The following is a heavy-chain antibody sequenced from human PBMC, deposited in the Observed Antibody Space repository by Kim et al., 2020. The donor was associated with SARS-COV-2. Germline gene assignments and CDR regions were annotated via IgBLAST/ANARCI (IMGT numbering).Heavy chain of an antibody. CDR1: GFTVSSYY. D-gene: IGHD3-10*01. V-gene: IGHV3-66*01. Sequence: GGSLRLSCAASGFTVSSYYMSWVRQAPGKGLEWVSVIYSGGSTYYADDVKGRFTISRDNSKNTLYLQKNSLRAEDKAVNYCAREYYYMYWGQGNLVTVSS. J-gene: IGHJ4*02. CDR3: AREYYYMY. CDR2: IYSGGST.